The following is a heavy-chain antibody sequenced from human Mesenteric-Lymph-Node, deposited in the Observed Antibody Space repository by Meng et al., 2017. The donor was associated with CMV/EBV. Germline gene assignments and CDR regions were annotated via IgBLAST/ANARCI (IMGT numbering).Heavy chain of an antibody. J-gene: IGHJ4*02. D-gene: IGHD6-13*01. Sequence: GESLKISCAASGFSFSTYAMSWVRQAPGKGLEWVSVIGGSVGRTYYADSVKGRFTISRDNAKNSLYLQMNSLRAEDTAVYYRATVIAAGETDYWGQGTLVTVSS. V-gene: IGHV3-23*01. CDR2: IGGSVGRT. CDR3: ATVIAAGETDY. CDR1: GFSFSTYA.